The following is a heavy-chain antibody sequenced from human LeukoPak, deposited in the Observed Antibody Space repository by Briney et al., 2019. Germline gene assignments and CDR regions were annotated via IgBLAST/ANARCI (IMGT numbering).Heavy chain of an antibody. CDR1: GFTFDNYA. D-gene: IGHD4/OR15-4a*01. J-gene: IGHJ6*02. CDR2: ISGSGVNT. Sequence: GGSLRLSCAASGFTFDNYAMNWVRQAPGKGLEWVLGISGSGVNTYYADSVKGRFTISRDNSKNTLCLQLNSLRGEDTAIYYCARDTSFNYGAHAMDVWGQGTTVTVSS. CDR3: ARDTSFNYGAHAMDV. V-gene: IGHV3-23*01.